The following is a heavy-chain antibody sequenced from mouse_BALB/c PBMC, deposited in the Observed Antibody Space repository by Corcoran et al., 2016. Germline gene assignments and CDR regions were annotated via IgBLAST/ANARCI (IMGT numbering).Heavy chain of an antibody. Sequence: QVQLQQSGAEMMKPRASVKISCKATGYTFSSYWIERVKQRPGHGLEWIGEILPGSGSTNYNEKFKGKATFTADASSNTAYMQLSSLTSEDSAVDYCARDVITTATWFAYWGQGTLVTVSA. V-gene: IGHV1-9*01. CDR2: ILPGSGST. D-gene: IGHD1-2*01. J-gene: IGHJ3*01. CDR1: GYTFSSYW. CDR3: ARDVITTATWFAY.